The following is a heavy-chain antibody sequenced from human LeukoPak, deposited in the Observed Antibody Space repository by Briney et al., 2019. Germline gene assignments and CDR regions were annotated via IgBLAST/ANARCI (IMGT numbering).Heavy chain of an antibody. V-gene: IGHV3-21*01. D-gene: IGHD3-10*01. CDR1: GFTLSSYS. CDR2: ISSSSSYI. CDR3: ARGHGSGTYYPDY. J-gene: IGHJ4*02. Sequence: GGSLRLSCAASGFTLSSYSMNWVRQAPGKGLEWVSSISSSSSYIYYADSVKGRFTISRDNAKNSLYLQMNSLRAEDTAVYFCARGHGSGTYYPDYWGQGTLVTVSS.